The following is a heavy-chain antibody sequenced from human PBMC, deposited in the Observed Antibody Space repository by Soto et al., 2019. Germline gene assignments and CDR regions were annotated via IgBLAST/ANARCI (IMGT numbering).Heavy chain of an antibody. CDR3: ARDRGSGWLYYYYGMDV. J-gene: IGHJ6*02. Sequence: ASVKVSCKASGGTFSSYAISWVRQAPGQGLEWMGGIIPIFGTANYAQKFQGRVTITADESTSTAYMELSSLRSEDRAVYYCARDRGSGWLYYYYGMDVWGQGTTVTVSS. V-gene: IGHV1-69*13. D-gene: IGHD6-19*01. CDR1: GGTFSSYA. CDR2: IIPIFGTA.